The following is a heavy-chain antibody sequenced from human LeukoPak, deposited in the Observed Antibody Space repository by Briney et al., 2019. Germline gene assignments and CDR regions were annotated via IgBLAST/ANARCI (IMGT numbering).Heavy chain of an antibody. CDR3: ARASRRYYYDSSGYYSDPKTLDY. D-gene: IGHD3-22*01. V-gene: IGHV4-59*01. Sequence: SETLSLTCTVSGGSISSYYWNWIWQPPGKGLEWIGYIYYSGSTNYNPSLKSRVTISVDTSKNQFSLKLSSVTAADTAVYYCARASRRYYYDSSGYYSDPKTLDYWGQGTLVTVSS. J-gene: IGHJ4*02. CDR2: IYYSGST. CDR1: GGSISSYY.